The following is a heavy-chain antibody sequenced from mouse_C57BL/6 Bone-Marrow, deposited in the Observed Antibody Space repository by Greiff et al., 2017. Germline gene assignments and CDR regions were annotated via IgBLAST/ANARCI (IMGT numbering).Heavy chain of an antibody. D-gene: IGHD1-1*01. V-gene: IGHV5-6*02. Sequence: EVKLVESGGDLVKPGGSLKLSCAASGFTFSSYGMSWVRQTPDQRLEWVATISSGGSYTYYPDSVKGRFTISRDNAKNTLYLQRSSLKSEDTAMYYCASLITTVGGYWGQGTTLTVSS. J-gene: IGHJ2*01. CDR1: GFTFSSYG. CDR3: ASLITTVGGY. CDR2: ISSGGSYT.